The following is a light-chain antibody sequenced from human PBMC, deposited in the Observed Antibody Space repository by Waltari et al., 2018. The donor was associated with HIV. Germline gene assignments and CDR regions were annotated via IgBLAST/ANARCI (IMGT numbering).Light chain of an antibody. CDR3: QQRGKWPWT. Sequence: EIVLTQSPATLSLSPGERATLSCRASQSFSSYLAWYQQKPGQVPRLLIYDASNRATGIPARFSGSGAGTDFTLTISSLEPEDFALYYCQQRGKWPWTFGQGTKVEIK. V-gene: IGKV3-11*01. CDR1: QSFSSY. CDR2: DAS. J-gene: IGKJ1*01.